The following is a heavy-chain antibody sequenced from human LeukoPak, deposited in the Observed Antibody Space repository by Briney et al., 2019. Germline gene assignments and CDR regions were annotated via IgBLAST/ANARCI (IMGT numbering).Heavy chain of an antibody. CDR1: RFTFTNAW. CDR3: ATDPRGIYGSGSFPWVDC. V-gene: IGHV3-15*01. D-gene: IGHD3-10*01. J-gene: IGHJ4*02. CDR2: IKSKTDGGTT. Sequence: PAGSLRLSCAASRFTFTNAWMRWVRQAPGKGLEWVGHIKSKTDGGTTDYAAPVKGRFTISRDDSKNTLYLQMNSLKSEDTAVYYCATDPRGIYGSGSFPWVDCWGQGTLVTVSS.